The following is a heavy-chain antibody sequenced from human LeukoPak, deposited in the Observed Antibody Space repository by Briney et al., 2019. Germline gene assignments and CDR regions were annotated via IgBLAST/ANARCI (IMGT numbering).Heavy chain of an antibody. V-gene: IGHV3-30*18. CDR3: AKDLMVWVLWFGELKSDAFDI. D-gene: IGHD3-10*01. CDR1: GFTFSNYW. CDR2: ISHDGTNK. J-gene: IGHJ3*02. Sequence: PGGSLRLSCATSGFTFSNYWMTWVRQAPGKGLEWVAVISHDGTNKYYADSVKGRFTISRDNSKNTLYLQMNSLRAEDRAVYYCAKDLMVWVLWFGELKSDAFDIWGQGTMVTVSS.